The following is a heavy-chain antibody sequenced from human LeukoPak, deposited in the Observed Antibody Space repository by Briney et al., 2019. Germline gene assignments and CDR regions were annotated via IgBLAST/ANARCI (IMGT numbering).Heavy chain of an antibody. D-gene: IGHD6-6*01. CDR2: IYHSGST. CDR1: GGSISSSNW. CDR3: ARVRYSSSSFYYFYYMDV. Sequence: SETLSLTCAVSGGSISSSNWWSWVRQPPGKGLEWIGEIYHSGSTNYNPSLKSRVTISVDKSKNQFSLELTSVTAADTAVYYCARVRYSSSSFYYFYYMDVWGKGTTVTVSS. J-gene: IGHJ6*03. V-gene: IGHV4-4*02.